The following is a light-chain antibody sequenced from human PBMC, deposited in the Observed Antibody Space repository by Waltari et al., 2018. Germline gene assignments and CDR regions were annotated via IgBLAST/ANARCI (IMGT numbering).Light chain of an antibody. Sequence: IQVTQSPSTLSASVGDRATITCRATQSISNWLAWYQQNPGKAPKLLIYKASTLESGVPSRFSGSGSGTEFTLTISSLQPDDFATYFCQQYNNYTPKTFGQGTKVDIK. CDR2: KAS. CDR1: QSISNW. J-gene: IGKJ1*01. V-gene: IGKV1-5*01. CDR3: QQYNNYTPKT.